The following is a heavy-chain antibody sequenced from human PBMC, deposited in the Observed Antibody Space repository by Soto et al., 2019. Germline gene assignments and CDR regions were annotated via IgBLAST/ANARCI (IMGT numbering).Heavy chain of an antibody. V-gene: IGHV3-33*01. CDR3: ARDGVAAAGTNWFDP. D-gene: IGHD6-13*01. CDR2: IWYDGSNK. CDR1: VFTFSSYG. Sequence: GGSLRLSCAAAVFTFSSYGRHWVRQAPGKGLEWVAVIWYDGSNKYYADSVKGRFTISRDNSKNTLYLQMNSLRAEDTAVYYCARDGVAAAGTNWFDPWGQGTLVTVSS. J-gene: IGHJ5*02.